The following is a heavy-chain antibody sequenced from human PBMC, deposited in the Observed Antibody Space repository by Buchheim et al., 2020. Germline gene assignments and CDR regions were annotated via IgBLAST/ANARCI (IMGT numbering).Heavy chain of an antibody. J-gene: IGHJ4*02. CDR2: IYHSGST. Sequence: QLQLQESGSGLVKPSQTLSLTCAVSGGSISSGGYSWSWIRQPPGKGLEWIGYIYHSGSTYYNPSLKSRVPISVHRSKNQFSLRLSSVTAADTAVYYCARAVSDFWGALGAFDYWGQGTL. CDR1: GGSISSGGYS. CDR3: ARAVSDFWGALGAFDY. D-gene: IGHD3-3*01. V-gene: IGHV4-30-2*01.